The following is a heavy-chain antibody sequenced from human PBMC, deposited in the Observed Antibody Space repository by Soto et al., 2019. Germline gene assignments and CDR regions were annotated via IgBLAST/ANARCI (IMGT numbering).Heavy chain of an antibody. CDR1: GYTFTSYA. D-gene: IGHD1-26*01. Sequence: ASVKVSCKASGYTFTSYAMHWVRQAPGQRLEWMGWINAGNGNTKYSQKFQGRVTITRDTSASTAYMELSSLRSEDTAVYYCARVWWELRFFDPWGQGTLVTVSS. CDR2: INAGNGNT. CDR3: ARVWWELRFFDP. V-gene: IGHV1-3*01. J-gene: IGHJ5*02.